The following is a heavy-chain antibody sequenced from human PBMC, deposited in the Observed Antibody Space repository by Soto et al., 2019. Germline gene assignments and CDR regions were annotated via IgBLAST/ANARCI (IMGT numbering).Heavy chain of an antibody. Sequence: SVKVSCKASGGTFSSYAISWLRQSPGQGLEWMGGIIPIFGTANYAQKFQGRVTITADESTSTAYMELSSLRSEDTAVYYCARDKIAAAGKIWVSYYGMDVWGQGTTVTVSS. D-gene: IGHD6-13*01. CDR3: ARDKIAAAGKIWVSYYGMDV. J-gene: IGHJ6*02. CDR1: GGTFSSYA. V-gene: IGHV1-69*13. CDR2: IIPIFGTA.